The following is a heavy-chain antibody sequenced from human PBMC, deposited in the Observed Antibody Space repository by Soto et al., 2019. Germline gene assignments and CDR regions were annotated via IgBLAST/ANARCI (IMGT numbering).Heavy chain of an antibody. CDR1: GNTFTGYY. V-gene: IGHV1-2*02. D-gene: IGHD2-8*01. CDR2: VNPNSGGT. Sequence: QVQLGPSGAEGKKPGAPRKGSRKASGNTFTGYYIHWVRQAPWQRPEWNGWVNPNSGGTNYAQKFQGRVTMTRDTSISTAYMELSRLRSDDTAVYYCATYCTNGVCPGAEYFQHWGQGTLVTVSS. J-gene: IGHJ1*01. CDR3: ATYCTNGVCPGAEYFQH.